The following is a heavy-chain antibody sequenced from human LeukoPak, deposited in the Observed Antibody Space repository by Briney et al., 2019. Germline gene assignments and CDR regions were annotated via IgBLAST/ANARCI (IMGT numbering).Heavy chain of an antibody. CDR2: IYSGGST. CDR1: GFTVSSNY. CDR3: ATTDIVATMGFYYYYGMDV. D-gene: IGHD5-12*01. V-gene: IGHV3-53*01. Sequence: PGGSLRLSCAASGFTVSSNYMRWVRQAPGKGLEWVSVIYSGGSTYYADSVKGRFTISRDNSKNTLYLQMNSLRAEDTAVYYCATTDIVATMGFYYYYGMDVWGQGTTVTVSS. J-gene: IGHJ6*02.